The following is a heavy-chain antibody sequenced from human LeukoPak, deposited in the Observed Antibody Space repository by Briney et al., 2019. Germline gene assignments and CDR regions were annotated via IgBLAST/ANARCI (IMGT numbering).Heavy chain of an antibody. CDR1: RFTFSSYS. Sequence: GGSLRLSCAASRFTFSSYSMNWVRQAPGKGLEWVSSISSSSSYIYYADSVKGRFTISRDNAKNSLYLQMNSLRAEDTAVYYCARDYDYDYSYFDYWGPGTLVTVSS. CDR3: ARDYDYDYSYFDY. D-gene: IGHD5-12*01. V-gene: IGHV3-21*01. J-gene: IGHJ4*02. CDR2: ISSSSSYI.